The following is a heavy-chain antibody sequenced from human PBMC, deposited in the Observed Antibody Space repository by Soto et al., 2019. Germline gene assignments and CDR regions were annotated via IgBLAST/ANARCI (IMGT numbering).Heavy chain of an antibody. CDR1: GFTFSNYA. CDR3: AKIDGEEQLVTYYYYYAMDV. Sequence: EVQLLESGGGLVQPGGTQRLSCSASGFTFSNYAMRWVRQAPGKGLEWVSGISGSGDSTYYADSVKGRVTISRDNDKSTLYLQLNGLRAEDPAVYYCAKIDGEEQLVTYYYYYAMDVWGQGTTVTVSS. CDR2: ISGSGDST. J-gene: IGHJ6*02. V-gene: IGHV3-23*01. D-gene: IGHD6-13*01.